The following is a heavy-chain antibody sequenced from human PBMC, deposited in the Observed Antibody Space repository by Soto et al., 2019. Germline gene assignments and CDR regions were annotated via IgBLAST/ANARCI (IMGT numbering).Heavy chain of an antibody. V-gene: IGHV4-34*01. Sequence: XETRSLKCAVYGRSFIGYYLTWIRQPPGKGLDWIGEITHSGSTNYNPSLKSRVTISVDTSKNQFSLNLNSVTAADTAVYYCARSSVRGWSYWGQGTLVTVSS. D-gene: IGHD3-10*02. CDR1: GRSFIGYY. CDR2: ITHSGST. CDR3: ARSSVRGWSY. J-gene: IGHJ4*02.